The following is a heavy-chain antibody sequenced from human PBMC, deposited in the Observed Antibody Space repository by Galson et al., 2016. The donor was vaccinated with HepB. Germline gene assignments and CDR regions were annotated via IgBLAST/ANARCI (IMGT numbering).Heavy chain of an antibody. J-gene: IGHJ6*02. CDR3: AREGDHYGDFFRQYYPYGMDI. V-gene: IGHV4-31*11. Sequence: TLSLTCGVSGDSIISGGYHWTWIRQHPGKGLEWIGYMSYRGNTYYNPSLKTRVSISIDTAKNQFSLKLNSATAADTAVYYCAREGDHYGDFFRQYYPYGMDIWGQGTTVTVSS. D-gene: IGHD4-17*01. CDR1: GDSIISGGYH. CDR2: MSYRGNT.